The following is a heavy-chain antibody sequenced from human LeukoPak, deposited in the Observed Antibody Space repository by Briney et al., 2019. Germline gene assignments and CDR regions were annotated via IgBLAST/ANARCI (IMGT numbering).Heavy chain of an antibody. CDR1: GFTFNAYS. J-gene: IGHJ4*02. V-gene: IGHV3-48*04. CDR2: IISRGDTT. CDR3: ARGRGYSTGVSCDIDY. Sequence: GGSLRLSCAASGFTFNAYSMSWVRQAPGKGLEWVSNIISRGDTTHYAASVKGRFTISRDNAKNSVFLHLNSLRGDDTAVYYCARGRGYSTGVSCDIDYWGQGTLVTVSS. D-gene: IGHD2-8*02.